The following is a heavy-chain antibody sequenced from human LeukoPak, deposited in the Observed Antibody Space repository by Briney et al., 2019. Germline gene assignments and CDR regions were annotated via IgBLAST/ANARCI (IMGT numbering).Heavy chain of an antibody. J-gene: IGHJ4*02. CDR1: GDSISSRSYY. D-gene: IGHD3-16*01. V-gene: IGHV4-39*07. CDR3: ARGGPPFSFDY. CDR2: IYYSGST. Sequence: SETLSLTCTVSGDSISSRSYYWGWIRQPPGKGLEWIGSIYYSGSTYYNPSLKSRVTISVNTSKNQFSLKLSSVTAADTAVYYCARGGPPFSFDYWGQGTLVTVSS.